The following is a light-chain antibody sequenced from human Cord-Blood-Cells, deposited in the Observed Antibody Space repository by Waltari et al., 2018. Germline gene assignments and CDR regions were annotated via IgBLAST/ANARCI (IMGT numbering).Light chain of an antibody. CDR1: SSAVGGYND. V-gene: IGLV2-8*01. Sequence: QSSLPQPPSASGSPGQPVPLSCTGTSSAVGGYNDVPWYQQHPGKAPKLMIYEVSKRPSGVPDRFSGSKSGNTASLTVSGLQAEDEADYYCSSYAGSNNYVFGTGTKVTVL. J-gene: IGLJ1*01. CDR2: EVS. CDR3: SSYAGSNNYV.